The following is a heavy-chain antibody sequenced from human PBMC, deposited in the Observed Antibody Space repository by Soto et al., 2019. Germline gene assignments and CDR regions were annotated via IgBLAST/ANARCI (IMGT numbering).Heavy chain of an antibody. CDR1: GYTFTGYY. Sequence: GASVKVSCKASGYTFTGYYMHWARQAPGQGLEWMGWINPNSGGTNYAQKFQGRVTMTRDTSISTAYMELSRLRSDDTAVYYCARSHYDFWSGYPLVFDYWGQGTLVTVSS. J-gene: IGHJ4*02. CDR3: ARSHYDFWSGYPLVFDY. CDR2: INPNSGGT. V-gene: IGHV1-2*02. D-gene: IGHD3-3*01.